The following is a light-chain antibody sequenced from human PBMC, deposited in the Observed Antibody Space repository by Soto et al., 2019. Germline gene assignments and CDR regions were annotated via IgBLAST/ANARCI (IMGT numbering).Light chain of an antibody. CDR2: RVS. Sequence: DVLLPASPRSLPVTLGPPASISCRSRQSLVYSDGNTYLNWFQQRPGQSPRRLIHRVSNRDSGVPDRFSGSGSGTDFTLKISRVEAEDVGVYYCMKGTHWPPGTFGQGTKVDIK. CDR1: QSLVYSDGNTY. CDR3: MKGTHWPPGT. J-gene: IGKJ1*01. V-gene: IGKV2-30*01.